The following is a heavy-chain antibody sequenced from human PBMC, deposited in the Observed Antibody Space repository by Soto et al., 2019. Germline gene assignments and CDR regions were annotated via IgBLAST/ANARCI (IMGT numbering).Heavy chain of an antibody. J-gene: IGHJ4*02. V-gene: IGHV5-51*01. CDR2: IYPGDSDT. D-gene: IGHD3-10*01. Sequence: GESLKISCKGSGYSFTSYWIGWVRQMPGKGLEWMGIIYPGDSDTRYSPSFQGQVTISADKSISTAYLQWSSLKASDTAMYYCARLMALRYGFGELLDYWGQGTLVTVSS. CDR1: GYSFTSYW. CDR3: ARLMALRYGFGELLDY.